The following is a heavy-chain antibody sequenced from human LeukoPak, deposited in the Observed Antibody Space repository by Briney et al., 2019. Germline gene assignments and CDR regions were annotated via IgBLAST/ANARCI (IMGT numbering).Heavy chain of an antibody. J-gene: IGHJ4*02. CDR1: GFSLSTSGVG. V-gene: IGHV2-5*02. Sequence: SGPTLVNLTQTLTLTCSFSGFSLSTSGVGVGWIRQPPGKALEWLALIYWDDDKRYSPSLKSRLTITKDTSKNQVVLTMTNMDPVDTATYYCARRRPIEYFDYWGQGTLVTVSS. CDR3: ARRRPIEYFDY. CDR2: IYWDDDK.